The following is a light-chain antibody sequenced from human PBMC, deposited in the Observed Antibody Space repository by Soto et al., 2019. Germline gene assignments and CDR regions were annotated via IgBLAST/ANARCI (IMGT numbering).Light chain of an antibody. CDR2: ASS. CDR1: QGISSY. J-gene: IGKJ1*01. CDR3: QQHNSYPRT. Sequence: AIQMTQSPSSLSASVGDRVTITCRASQGISSYLAWYHQKPVKATMLLFYASSILQSGVPSRFSGSGSGTDFTLTICLLQPEVFATYYCQQHNSYPRTFGRGTKVDIK. V-gene: IGKV1-8*01.